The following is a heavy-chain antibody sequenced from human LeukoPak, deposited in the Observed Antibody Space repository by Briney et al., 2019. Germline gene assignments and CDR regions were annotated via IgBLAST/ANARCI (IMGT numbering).Heavy chain of an antibody. Sequence: APVKVSCKASGYTFTGYYMHWVRQAPGQGLEWMGWINPNSGGTNYAQKFQGRVTMTRDTSISTVYMELSNLRSEDTSVYYCARGSVTTDASFDYWGQGTLVTVSP. V-gene: IGHV1-2*02. CDR1: GYTFTGYY. J-gene: IGHJ4*02. CDR3: ARGSVTTDASFDY. CDR2: INPNSGGT. D-gene: IGHD4-17*01.